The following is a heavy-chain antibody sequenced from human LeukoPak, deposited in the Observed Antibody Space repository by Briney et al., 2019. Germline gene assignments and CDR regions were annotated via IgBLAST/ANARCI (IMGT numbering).Heavy chain of an antibody. V-gene: IGHV4-34*01. Sequence: SETLSLTCAVYGGSFSGYYWSWIRQPPGKGLEWIGEINHSGSTNYNPSLKSRVTISVDTSKNQFSLKLSSVTAADTAVYYCARMKHDSSGYYYLFDYWGQGTLVTVSS. CDR2: INHSGST. D-gene: IGHD3-22*01. J-gene: IGHJ4*02. CDR3: ARMKHDSSGYYYLFDY. CDR1: GGSFSGYY.